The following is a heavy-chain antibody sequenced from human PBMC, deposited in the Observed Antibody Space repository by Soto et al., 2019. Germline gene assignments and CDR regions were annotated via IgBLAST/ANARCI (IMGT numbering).Heavy chain of an antibody. CDR2: MNPNSGNT. V-gene: IGHV1-8*01. CDR1: GYTFTSYD. Sequence: ASVKVSCKASGYTFTSYDINWVRQATGQGLEWMGWMNPNSGNTGYAQKFQGRVTMTRNTSISTAYMELSSLRSEDTAVYYCARVGTIVLPANLGGYYSYMDVWGTGTTVTVSS. CDR3: ARVGTIVLPANLGGYYSYMDV. J-gene: IGHJ6*03. D-gene: IGHD2-2*01.